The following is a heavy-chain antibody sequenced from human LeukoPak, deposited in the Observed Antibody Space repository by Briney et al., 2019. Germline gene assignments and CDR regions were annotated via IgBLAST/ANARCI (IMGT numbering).Heavy chain of an antibody. J-gene: IGHJ4*02. D-gene: IGHD6-19*01. CDR1: GFTFSNYA. Sequence: GRSLRLSCAASGFTFSNYAMSWVRQAPGKGREWVSGISGSGGSTYYADSVKGRFTISGDNSKSTLYLQMNSLRAEDTAIYYCAKLPVSYSSGWSNFDYWGQGTLVTVSS. CDR2: ISGSGGST. V-gene: IGHV3-23*01. CDR3: AKLPVSYSSGWSNFDY.